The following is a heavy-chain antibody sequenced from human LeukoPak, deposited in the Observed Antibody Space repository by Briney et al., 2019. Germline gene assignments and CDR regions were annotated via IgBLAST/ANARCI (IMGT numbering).Heavy chain of an antibody. CDR1: GFSFNSYA. V-gene: IGHV3-23*01. J-gene: IGHJ4*02. CDR2: ISNSGAGT. D-gene: IGHD1-26*01. CDR3: ARGMGSSRSSIDY. Sequence: GGSLRLSCTASGFSFNSYAMSWVRQAPGKGLEWVSAISNSGAGTYYADSVKGRFTISRDNTKNALYLQMNSLRAEDTAVYYCARGMGSSRSSIDYWGQGTVVTVSS.